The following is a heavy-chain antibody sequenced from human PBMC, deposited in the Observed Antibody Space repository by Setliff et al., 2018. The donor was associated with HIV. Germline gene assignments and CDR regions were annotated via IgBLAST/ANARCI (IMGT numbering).Heavy chain of an antibody. CDR2: IRSKTYGGTT. J-gene: IGHJ4*02. CDR3: QTNYYDTSGYYYEARNYFEY. Sequence: PGGSLRLSCTASGFTFGESAVSWVRQAPGKGLEWVGFIRSKTYGGTTDYAASVKGRFTISRDDSKRIAYLQMNSLKTEDTAVYYCQTNYYDTSGYYYEARNYFEYWGQGTLVTVSS. CDR1: GFTFGESA. D-gene: IGHD3-22*01. V-gene: IGHV3-49*04.